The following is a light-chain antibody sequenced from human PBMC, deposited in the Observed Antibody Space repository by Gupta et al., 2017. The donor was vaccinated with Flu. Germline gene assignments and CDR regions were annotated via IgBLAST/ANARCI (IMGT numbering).Light chain of an antibody. CDR3: QVWETKSHQPHYV. Sequence: TARITCGANNIGSKRVHWYQQKPGQAPVLVVCDDSDRPSGIPERFSGSNSGNTATLTISTVEAGDEADDYCQVWETKSHQPHYVFGTGTQVTVL. J-gene: IGLJ1*01. V-gene: IGLV3-21*02. CDR1: NIGSKR. CDR2: DDS.